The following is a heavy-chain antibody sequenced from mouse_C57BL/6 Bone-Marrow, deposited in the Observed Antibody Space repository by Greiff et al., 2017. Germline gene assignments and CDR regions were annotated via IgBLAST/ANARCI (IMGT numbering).Heavy chain of an antibody. CDR1: GYTFTSYW. J-gene: IGHJ1*03. Sequence: VQLVESGAELVKPGASVKVSCKASGYTFTSYWMHWVKQRPGQGLEWIGRIHPSDSDTNYNQKFKGKATLTVDKSSSTAYMQLSSLTSEDSAVYYCAIPPIYYDYGYWYFDVWGTGTTVTVSS. V-gene: IGHV1-74*01. D-gene: IGHD2-4*01. CDR2: IHPSDSDT. CDR3: AIPPIYYDYGYWYFDV.